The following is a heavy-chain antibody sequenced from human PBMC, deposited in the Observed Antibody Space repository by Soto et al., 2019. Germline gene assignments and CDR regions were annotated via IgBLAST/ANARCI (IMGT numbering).Heavy chain of an antibody. CDR2: ISSSGTGI. D-gene: IGHD2-15*01. CDR1: RFTFSDYY. Sequence: QVQLVESGGGLVKPGGSLRLSCAASRFTFSDYYMTWIRQAPGKGLEWVSYISSSGTGIYYPDSVKGRFTISRDNAKNSLYLQMSSLRAEDTAVYYCATAYSDAFDIWGQGTMVTVSS. CDR3: ATAYSDAFDI. V-gene: IGHV3-11*01. J-gene: IGHJ3*02.